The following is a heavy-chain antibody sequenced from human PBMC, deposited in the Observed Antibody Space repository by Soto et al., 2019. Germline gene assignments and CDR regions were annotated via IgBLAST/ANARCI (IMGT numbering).Heavy chain of an antibody. CDR2: IYYSGST. CDR1: GGSISSYY. Sequence: SETLSLTCTVSGGSISSYYWSWILQPPEKGLEWIGYIYYSGSTNYNPSLKSRVTISIDTSKNQFSLKLSSVTAADTAVYYCARHYSSSWYYFDYWGQGTLVTVSS. CDR3: ARHYSSSWYYFDY. V-gene: IGHV4-59*01. J-gene: IGHJ4*02. D-gene: IGHD6-13*01.